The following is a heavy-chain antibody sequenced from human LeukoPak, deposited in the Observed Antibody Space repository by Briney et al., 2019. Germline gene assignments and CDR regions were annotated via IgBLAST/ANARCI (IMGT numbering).Heavy chain of an antibody. CDR2: INHSGST. CDR3: ARNWYSSSWYSLNFDY. D-gene: IGHD6-13*01. CDR1: GGSFSGYY. V-gene: IGHV4-34*01. J-gene: IGHJ4*02. Sequence: NPSETLSLTCAVYGGSFSGYYWSWIRQPPGKGLEWIGEINHSGSTNYNPSLKNRVTISVDTSKNQFSLKLSSVTAADTAVYYCARNWYSSSWYSLNFDYWGQGTLVTVSS.